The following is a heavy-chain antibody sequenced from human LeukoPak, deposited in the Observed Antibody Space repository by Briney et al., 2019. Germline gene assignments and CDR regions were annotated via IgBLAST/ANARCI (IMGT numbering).Heavy chain of an antibody. CDR3: AKAGPDYDSSGYYYAVSRADAFDI. CDR2: IRYDGSNK. CDR1: GFTFSSYG. D-gene: IGHD3-22*01. J-gene: IGHJ3*02. V-gene: IGHV3-30*02. Sequence: GGSLRLSCAASGFTFSSYGMHWVRQAPGKGLEWVAFIRYDGSNKYYADSVKGRFTISRDNSKNTLYLQMNSLRAEDTAVYYCAKAGPDYDSSGYYYAVSRADAFDIWGQGTMVTVSS.